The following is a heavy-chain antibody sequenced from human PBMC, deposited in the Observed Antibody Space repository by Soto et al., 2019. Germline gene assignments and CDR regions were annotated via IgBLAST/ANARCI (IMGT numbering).Heavy chain of an antibody. Sequence: PSQTLSLTCAISGDSVSSNTVTWNWIRQSPSRGLEWLGRTYNRSNWERDYAVSVQSRITINPDTSKNQFSLQLNSMTPEDTAVYYCVRLIGNSWLDYWGQGTLVTVSS. CDR2: TYNRSNWER. J-gene: IGHJ4*02. CDR3: VRLIGNSWLDY. V-gene: IGHV6-1*01. D-gene: IGHD6-13*01. CDR1: GDSVSSNTVT.